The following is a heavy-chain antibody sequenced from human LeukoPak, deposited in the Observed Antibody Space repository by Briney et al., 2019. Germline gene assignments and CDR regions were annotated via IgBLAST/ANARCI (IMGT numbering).Heavy chain of an antibody. CDR3: TRDGEDLSGSYGCFDY. Sequence: PGRSLRLSCAASGFTFSSFAMHWVRQAPGKGLEWVAVISYDGSNKHYADSVKGRFTNSRDNSENTLFLQMNSLRAEDTAVYYCTRDGEDLSGSYGCFDYWGQGTLVTVSS. CDR1: GFTFSSFA. V-gene: IGHV3-30-3*01. J-gene: IGHJ4*02. D-gene: IGHD1-26*01. CDR2: ISYDGSNK.